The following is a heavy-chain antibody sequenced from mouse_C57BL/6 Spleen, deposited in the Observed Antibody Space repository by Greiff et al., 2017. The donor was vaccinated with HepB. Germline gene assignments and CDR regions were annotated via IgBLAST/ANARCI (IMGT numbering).Heavy chain of an antibody. J-gene: IGHJ3*01. Sequence: EVQLVESGEGLVKPGGSLKLSCAASGFTFSSYAMSWVRQTPEKRLEWVAYISSGGDYIYYADTVKGRFTISRDNARNTLYLQMSSLKSEDTAMYYCTRGPCDGYYPAWFAYWGQGTLVTVSA. CDR3: TRGPCDGYYPAWFAY. CDR1: GFTFSSYA. CDR2: ISSGGDYI. V-gene: IGHV5-9-1*02. D-gene: IGHD2-3*01.